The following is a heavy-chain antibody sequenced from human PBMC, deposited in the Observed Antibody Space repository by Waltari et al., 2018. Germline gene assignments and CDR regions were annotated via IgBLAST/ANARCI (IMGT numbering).Heavy chain of an antibody. D-gene: IGHD3-22*01. J-gene: IGHJ5*02. CDR3: AKAHFYDTSGYIEH. V-gene: IGHV3-30*02. Sequence: QVHLVESGGGVVQPGGSLRLSCSASEFTLSHYGRHWVRQAPGKGLECVAYLHYDGSFSLYTDSVKGRFTVSRDRSKNTLYLQMNNLRSEDTAVYYCAKAHFYDTSGYIEHWGQGTLVTVSS. CDR1: EFTLSHYG. CDR2: LHYDGSFS.